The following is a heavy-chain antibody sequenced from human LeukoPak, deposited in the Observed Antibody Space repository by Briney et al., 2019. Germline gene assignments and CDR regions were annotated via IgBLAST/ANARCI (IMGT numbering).Heavy chain of an antibody. J-gene: IGHJ4*02. CDR3: AREGLTTGTGTGFDY. D-gene: IGHD1-1*01. Sequence: ASVKVSCKASGYTFTSYGISWVRQAPGQGLEWMGWISAYNGNTNYAQKLQGRVTMTTDTSTSTAYMELRSLRSDDTAVYYCAREGLTTGTGTGFDYWGQGTLVTVSS. CDR1: GYTFTSYG. V-gene: IGHV1-18*01. CDR2: ISAYNGNT.